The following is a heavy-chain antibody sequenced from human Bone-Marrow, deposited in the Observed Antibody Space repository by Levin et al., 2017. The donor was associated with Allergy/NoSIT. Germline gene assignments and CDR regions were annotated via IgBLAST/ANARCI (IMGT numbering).Heavy chain of an antibody. V-gene: IGHV3-21*01. CDR2: ISASGGDT. D-gene: IGHD6-19*01. CDR1: GFSFDSYS. Sequence: GGSLRLSCAASGFSFDSYSMNWVRQAPGKGLEWVSSISASGGDTYYADSVKGRFTISRDNAKNSLHLQMNSLGVEDTAVYYCARDLEAGPAAGFFDSWSQGSRVTVSS. CDR3: ARDLEAGPAAGFFDS. J-gene: IGHJ4*02.